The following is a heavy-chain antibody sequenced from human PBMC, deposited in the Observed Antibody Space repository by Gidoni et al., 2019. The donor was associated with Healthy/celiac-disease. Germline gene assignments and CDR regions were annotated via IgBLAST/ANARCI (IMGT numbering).Heavy chain of an antibody. V-gene: IGHV3-43*01. Sequence: EVQLVESGGVVVQPGGSLRLSCAASGFTFDDYTMHWVRQAPGKGLEWVSLISWDGGSTYYADSVKGRFTISRDNSKNSLYLQMNSLRTEDTALYYCAKSQGYSYGLDYWGQGTLVTVSS. CDR1: GFTFDDYT. CDR2: ISWDGGST. CDR3: AKSQGYSYGLDY. J-gene: IGHJ4*02. D-gene: IGHD5-18*01.